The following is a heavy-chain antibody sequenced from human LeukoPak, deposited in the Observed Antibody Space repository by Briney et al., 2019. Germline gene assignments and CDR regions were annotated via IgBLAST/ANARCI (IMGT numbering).Heavy chain of an antibody. V-gene: IGHV3-21*01. D-gene: IGHD3-3*01. Sequence: PGGSLRLSCAASGFTFSNYWMHWVRQAPGKGLEWVSSISSSSSYIYYADSVKGRFTISRDNAKNSLYLQMNSLRAEDTAVYFCASQTPQYDFWNADGLAFDIWGQGTMVTVSS. CDR3: ASQTPQYDFWNADGLAFDI. J-gene: IGHJ3*02. CDR1: GFTFSNYW. CDR2: ISSSSSYI.